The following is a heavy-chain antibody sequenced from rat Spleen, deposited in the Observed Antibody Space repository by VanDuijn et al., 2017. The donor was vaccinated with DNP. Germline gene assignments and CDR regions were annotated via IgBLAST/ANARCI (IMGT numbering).Heavy chain of an antibody. J-gene: IGHJ3*01. CDR2: ISYSGST. CDR3: ARWDHYIGFAY. CDR1: GYSITSNY. D-gene: IGHD1-1*01. Sequence: EVQLQESGPGLVKPSQSLSLTCSVTGYSITSNYWAWIRKFPGNKMEWMGYISYSGSTSYNPSLKSRISITRDTSKNQFFLQLNSVTTEDTATYYCARWDHYIGFAYWGQGTLVTVSS. V-gene: IGHV3-1*01.